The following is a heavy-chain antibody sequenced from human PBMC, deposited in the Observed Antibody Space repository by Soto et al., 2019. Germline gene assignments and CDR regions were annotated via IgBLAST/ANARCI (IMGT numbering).Heavy chain of an antibody. D-gene: IGHD3-22*01. V-gene: IGHV3-30*03. CDR1: GFSFNDYA. J-gene: IGHJ4*02. CDR2: ISSDGHHQ. Sequence: PGGSLRLSCATSGFSFNDYAMYWVRQAPGQGLEWVAIISSDGHHQFYLDNLRGRFTVSRDNSKNTLYLQMNSLRPEDTAVYYCSRGTYHPQSSGLHADYWGPGTVVTVSS. CDR3: SRGTYHPQSSGLHADY.